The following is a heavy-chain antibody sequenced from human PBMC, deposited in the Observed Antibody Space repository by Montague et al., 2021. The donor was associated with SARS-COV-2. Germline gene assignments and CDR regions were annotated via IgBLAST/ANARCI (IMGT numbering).Heavy chain of an antibody. CDR1: GDSMTSSRSF. CDR3: AKDGSTGGWFDP. J-gene: IGHJ5*02. CDR2: IYTSGST. D-gene: IGHD3-10*01. V-gene: IGHV4-61*02. Sequence: TLSLTCIVSGDSMTSSRSFWSWIRQPAGKELEWIGRIYTSGSTNYNPSLRSRVAISIDTAHNQVSLNLTSVTAADTAVYYCAKDGSTGGWFDPWGQGTLVTVSS.